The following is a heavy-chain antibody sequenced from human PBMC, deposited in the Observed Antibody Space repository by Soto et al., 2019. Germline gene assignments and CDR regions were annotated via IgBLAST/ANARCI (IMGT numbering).Heavy chain of an antibody. J-gene: IGHJ4*02. Sequence: QVQLQQWGAGLLKPSETLSLTCAVYGGSFSGYYWSWIRQHPGKGLEWIGEINHSGSTNYNPSLKSRVTISVDTSKNQFSLKLSSVTAADTAVYYCARGAMVRGVILDYWGQGTLVTVSS. CDR2: INHSGST. D-gene: IGHD3-10*01. CDR3: ARGAMVRGVILDY. V-gene: IGHV4-34*01. CDR1: GGSFSGYY.